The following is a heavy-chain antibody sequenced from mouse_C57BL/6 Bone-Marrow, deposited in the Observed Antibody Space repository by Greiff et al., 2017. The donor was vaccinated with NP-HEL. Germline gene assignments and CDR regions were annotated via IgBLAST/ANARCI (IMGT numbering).Heavy chain of an antibody. Sequence: EVQGVESGGGLVQPGGSLKLSCAASGFTFSDYGMAWVRQAPRKGPEWVAFISNLAYSIYYADTVTGRFTISRANAKNTLYLEMSSLRSEDTAMYYCARHSSYWYYFDYWGQGTTLTVSS. CDR3: ARHSSYWYYFDY. J-gene: IGHJ2*01. CDR1: GFTFSDYG. CDR2: ISNLAYSI. V-gene: IGHV5-15*01. D-gene: IGHD1-1*01.